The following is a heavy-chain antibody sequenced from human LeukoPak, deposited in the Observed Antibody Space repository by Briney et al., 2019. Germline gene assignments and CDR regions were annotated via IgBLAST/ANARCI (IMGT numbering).Heavy chain of an antibody. Sequence: PSETLSLTCTVSGGSISSGGYYWSWIRQHPGKGLEWIGYIYYSGSTYYNPSLKSRVTISVDTSKNQFSLKLSSVTAADTAVYYCARAIQNVDTAMVLNWFDPWGQGTLVTVSS. CDR1: GGSISSGGYY. V-gene: IGHV4-31*03. CDR2: IYYSGST. D-gene: IGHD5-18*01. J-gene: IGHJ5*02. CDR3: ARAIQNVDTAMVLNWFDP.